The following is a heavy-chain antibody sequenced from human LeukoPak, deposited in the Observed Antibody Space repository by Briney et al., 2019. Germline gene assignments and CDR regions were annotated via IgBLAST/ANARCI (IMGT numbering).Heavy chain of an antibody. V-gene: IGHV3-48*04. CDR3: ARSEARFMLS. J-gene: IGHJ4*02. Sequence: GGSLRLSCAASGFTFSIYNMNWVRQAPGKGLEWVSFISNSGDSIYYADSVKGRFTISRDNAKNSLFLQMNSLRAEDTAVYYCARSEARFMLSWGQGTLVTVSS. D-gene: IGHD3-16*02. CDR1: GFTFSIYN. CDR2: ISNSGDSI.